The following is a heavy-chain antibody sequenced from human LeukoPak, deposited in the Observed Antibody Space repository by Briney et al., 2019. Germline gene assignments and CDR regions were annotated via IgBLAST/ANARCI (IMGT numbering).Heavy chain of an antibody. J-gene: IGHJ5*02. Sequence: GGTLRLSCAASGFIFSNYAMIWVRQAPGKGLEWVSSIRGNAGTTYYADSVKGRFTISRDNAKNSLSLQMNSLRAEDTAVYYCARPLMYYYGSETYFWFDPWGQGTLLTVSS. V-gene: IGHV3-21*01. CDR1: GFIFSNYA. D-gene: IGHD3-10*01. CDR2: IRGNAGTT. CDR3: ARPLMYYYGSETYFWFDP.